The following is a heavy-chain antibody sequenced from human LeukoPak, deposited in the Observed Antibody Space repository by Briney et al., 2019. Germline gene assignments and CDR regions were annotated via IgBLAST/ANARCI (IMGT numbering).Heavy chain of an antibody. CDR1: VGSISNYY. CDR3: TRGGVPGAGNWFDP. CDR2: VHARVTI. Sequence: SETLSLTCSISVGSISNYYWNWLRQPAGKGLEWIGRVHARVTIKYNPSLNSRVTMSLDTSTNQFSLRLSSVTAADTAVYYCTRGGVPGAGNWFDPWSQGILVTVSS. J-gene: IGHJ5*02. D-gene: IGHD1-26*01. V-gene: IGHV4-4*07.